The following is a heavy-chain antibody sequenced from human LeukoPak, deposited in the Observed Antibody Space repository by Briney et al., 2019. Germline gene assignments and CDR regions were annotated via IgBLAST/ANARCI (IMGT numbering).Heavy chain of an antibody. CDR1: GFTFSSYG. Sequence: PGGSLRLSCAASGFTFSSYGMHWVRQAPGKGLEWVAVISYDGSNKYYADSVKGRFTISRDNSKNTLYLQMNSLRAEDTAVYYCAKAHSSGSYHPDYWGQGTLVTVSS. D-gene: IGHD3-10*01. J-gene: IGHJ4*02. V-gene: IGHV3-30*18. CDR3: AKAHSSGSYHPDY. CDR2: ISYDGSNK.